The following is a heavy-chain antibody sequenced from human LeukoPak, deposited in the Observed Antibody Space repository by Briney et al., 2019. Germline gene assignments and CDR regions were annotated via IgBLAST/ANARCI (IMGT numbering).Heavy chain of an antibody. Sequence: GGSLRLSCAASGFTFSSYGMHWVRQAPGKGLEWVAVIWYDGSNKYYAGSVKGRFTISRDNSKNTLYLQMNSLRAEDTAVYYCAKDGQYSAPDYWGQGTLVTVSS. J-gene: IGHJ4*02. CDR3: AKDGQYSAPDY. V-gene: IGHV3-33*06. CDR2: IWYDGSNK. D-gene: IGHD5-12*01. CDR1: GFTFSSYG.